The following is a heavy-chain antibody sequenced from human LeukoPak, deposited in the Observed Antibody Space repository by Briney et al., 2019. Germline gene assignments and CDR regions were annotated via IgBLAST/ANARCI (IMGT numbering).Heavy chain of an antibody. D-gene: IGHD2/OR15-2a*01. CDR1: GGSVSSGNYY. Sequence: PSETLSLTCTVSGGSVSSGNYYWSWIRQPPGKGLEWIGYIYYSGSTNYNPSLKSRVAISVDTSKNQFSLKLSSVTAADTAVYCCARINSIHDAIDIWGQGTMVTVSS. CDR2: IYYSGST. J-gene: IGHJ3*02. CDR3: ARINSIHDAIDI. V-gene: IGHV4-61*01.